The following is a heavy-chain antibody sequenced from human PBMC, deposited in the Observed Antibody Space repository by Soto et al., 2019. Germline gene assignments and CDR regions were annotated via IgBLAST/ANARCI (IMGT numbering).Heavy chain of an antibody. D-gene: IGHD1-26*01. CDR2: ISGSGGST. V-gene: IGHV3-23*01. CDR1: GFTFSSYA. CDR3: AKDLEVGATTAGDY. Sequence: SGGSLRLSCAASGFTFSSYAMSWVRQAPGKGLEWVSAISGSGGSTYYADSVKGRFTISRDNSKNTLYLQMNSLRAEDTAVYYCAKDLEVGATTAGDYWGQGTLVTVSS. J-gene: IGHJ4*02.